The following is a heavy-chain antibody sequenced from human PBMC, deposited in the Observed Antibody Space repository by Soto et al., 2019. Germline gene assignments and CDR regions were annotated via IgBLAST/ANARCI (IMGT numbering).Heavy chain of an antibody. V-gene: IGHV4-34*01. CDR3: ARGLYYYGSGRYFDY. J-gene: IGHJ4*02. CDR1: GGSFSSYY. Sequence: QVQLQQWGAGLLKPSETLSLTCAVYGGSFSSYYWSWIRQPPGKGLEWIGEINHSGSTNYNPSLKSRGTISVDTAKNHFSLKLSSVTAADTAVYYCARGLYYYGSGRYFDYWGQGTLVTVSS. CDR2: INHSGST. D-gene: IGHD3-10*01.